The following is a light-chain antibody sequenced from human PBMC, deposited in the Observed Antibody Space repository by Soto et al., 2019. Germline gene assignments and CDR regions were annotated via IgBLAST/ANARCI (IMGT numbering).Light chain of an antibody. CDR3: QKYNSAPLT. CDR2: AAS. CDR1: ESISSW. Sequence: DIQMTQSPSTLSAAVGDRFAVTCRASESISSWWAWYQQKPGKIPNLLIYAASTLQAGVPSRFSGSGSGTDFTLTISSLQPEDVAAYYCQKYNSAPLTFGGGTKVDIK. V-gene: IGKV1-27*01. J-gene: IGKJ4*01.